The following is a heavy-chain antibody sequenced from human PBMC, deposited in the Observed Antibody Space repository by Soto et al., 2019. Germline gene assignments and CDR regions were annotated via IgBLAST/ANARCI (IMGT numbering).Heavy chain of an antibody. CDR2: IIPIFGTA. Sequence: GASVKVSCKASGGTFSSYAISWVRQAPGQGLEWMGGIIPIFGTANYAQKFQGRVTITADESTSTAYMELSSLRSEDTAVYYCARGGITGTFYYYGMDVWGQGTTVTVSS. CDR1: GGTFSSYA. J-gene: IGHJ6*02. CDR3: ARGGITGTFYYYGMDV. D-gene: IGHD1-7*01. V-gene: IGHV1-69*13.